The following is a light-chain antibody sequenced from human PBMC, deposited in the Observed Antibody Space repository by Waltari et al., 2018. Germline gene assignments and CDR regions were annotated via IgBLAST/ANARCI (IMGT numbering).Light chain of an antibody. CDR2: AAS. CDR3: QQRSNWPLT. Sequence: EIVLTRSPATLSLSPGERATLSCRASQTVTSYLAWYQQKSGQAPRLLIYAASNRAAGIPARFSGKGSGTNFTLTISGLETEDFAVYYCQQRSNWPLTFGGGTRLEIK. J-gene: IGKJ4*01. CDR1: QTVTSY. V-gene: IGKV3-11*01.